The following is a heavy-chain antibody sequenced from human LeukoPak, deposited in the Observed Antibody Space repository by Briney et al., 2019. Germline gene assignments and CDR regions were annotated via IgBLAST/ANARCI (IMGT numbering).Heavy chain of an antibody. Sequence: GGSLRLSCAASGFTFSSYAMSWVRQAPGKGLEWVSAISGSGGSTYYADSVKGRFTISRDNSKNTLYLQMKSLRAEDTAVYYCATGPYYYDSSGYYWGQGTLVTVSS. CDR2: ISGSGGST. J-gene: IGHJ4*02. CDR3: ATGPYYYDSSGYY. V-gene: IGHV3-23*01. D-gene: IGHD3-22*01. CDR1: GFTFSSYA.